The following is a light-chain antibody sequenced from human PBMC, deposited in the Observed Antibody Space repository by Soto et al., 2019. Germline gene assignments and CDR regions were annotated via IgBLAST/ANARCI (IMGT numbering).Light chain of an antibody. V-gene: IGLV2-14*01. CDR3: SSFTGRGTDV. J-gene: IGLJ1*01. CDR1: SNDVGGYNY. Sequence: QSALTQPASVSGSAGQSITISCTGTSNDVGGYNYVSWYQQHPGKAPKVMIYEVTYRPSGVSNRFSGSKSGNTASLTISGLQAEDEADYYCSSFTGRGTDVFGTGTKVTVL. CDR2: EVT.